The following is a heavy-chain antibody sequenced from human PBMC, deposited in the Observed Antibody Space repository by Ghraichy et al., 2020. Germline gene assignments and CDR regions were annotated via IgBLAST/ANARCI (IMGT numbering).Heavy chain of an antibody. CDR3: ARRRELWSAAEGDAFDM. D-gene: IGHD5-18*01. Sequence: SETLSLTCAVYVGSFSGYYWSWIRQPPGKGLEWIGEINPTGSTNNSPSLKSRLTMLVVTSKNQFSLKLKSVTAADTAVYYCARRRELWSAAEGDAFDMWGQGTMVTVSS. CDR2: INPTGST. J-gene: IGHJ3*02. V-gene: IGHV4-34*01. CDR1: VGSFSGYY.